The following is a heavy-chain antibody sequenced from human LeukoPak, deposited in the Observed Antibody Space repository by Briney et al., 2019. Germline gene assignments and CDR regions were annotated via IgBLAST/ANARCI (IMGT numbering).Heavy chain of an antibody. D-gene: IGHD6-13*01. CDR2: IYHSGST. Sequence: SETLSLTCTVSGGSLSSGGYYWSWIRQPPGKGLEWIGYIYHSGSTYYNPSLKSRVTISVDRSKNQFSLKLSSVTAADTAVYYCARASGSSWSRAQGYWGQGTLVTVSS. CDR3: ARASGSSWSRAQGY. V-gene: IGHV4-30-2*01. CDR1: GGSLSSGGYY. J-gene: IGHJ4*02.